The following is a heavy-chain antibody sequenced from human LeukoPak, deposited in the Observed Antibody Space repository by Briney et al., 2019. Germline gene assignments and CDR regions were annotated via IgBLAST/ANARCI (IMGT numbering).Heavy chain of an antibody. CDR2: ISTLSSTI. CDR3: ARHGSGFNY. CDR1: GFTFSSYS. V-gene: IGHV3-48*02. D-gene: IGHD3-10*01. J-gene: IGHJ4*02. Sequence: GGSLRLSCAGSGFTFSSYSMNWVRQAPGKGLEWVAYISTLSSTIYYADSVKGRFTISRDNAKNSLYLQTNSLRDEDTAVYYCARHGSGFNYWGRGALVTVSS.